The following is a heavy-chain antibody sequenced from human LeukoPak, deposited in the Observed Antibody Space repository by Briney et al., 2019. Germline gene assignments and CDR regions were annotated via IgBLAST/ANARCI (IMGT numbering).Heavy chain of an antibody. J-gene: IGHJ4*02. CDR1: GYTFTGYY. CDR2: INPNSGGT. Sequence: RASVKVSCKGSGYTFTGYYMHWVRQAPGQRLEWMGWINPNSGGTNYAQKFQGRVTMTRDTSISTAYMELSRLRSDDTAVYYCANRFMAYSSGWYRSHQFDYWGQGTLVTVSS. V-gene: IGHV1-2*02. CDR3: ANRFMAYSSGWYRSHQFDY. D-gene: IGHD6-19*01.